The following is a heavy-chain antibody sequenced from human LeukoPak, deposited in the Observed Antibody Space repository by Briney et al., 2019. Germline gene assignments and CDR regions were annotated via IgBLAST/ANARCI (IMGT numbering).Heavy chain of an antibody. J-gene: IGHJ4*02. Sequence: SETLSLTCTVSGGSISSSSYYWGWIRQPPGKGLEWIGSIYYSGSTNYNPSLKSRVTISVDTSKNQFSLKPSSVTAADTAVYYCARDSSSWYLDYWGQGTLVTVSS. V-gene: IGHV4-39*07. CDR1: GGSISSSSYY. CDR2: IYYSGST. D-gene: IGHD6-13*01. CDR3: ARDSSSWYLDY.